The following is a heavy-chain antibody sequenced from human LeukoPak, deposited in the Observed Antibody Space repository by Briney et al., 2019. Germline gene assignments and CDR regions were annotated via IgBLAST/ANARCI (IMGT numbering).Heavy chain of an antibody. Sequence: PSETLSLTCSVSGGSINTYYWSCIRQPAGKGLEWIGRIHSSGSTHYNPSLKSRVTMSLDTSKNQFSLKLTSVTAADTAVYYCAGGHGLLGHWGQGTLVTGSS. CDR2: IHSSGST. V-gene: IGHV4-4*07. J-gene: IGHJ4*02. CDR3: AGGHGLLGH. CDR1: GGSINTYY.